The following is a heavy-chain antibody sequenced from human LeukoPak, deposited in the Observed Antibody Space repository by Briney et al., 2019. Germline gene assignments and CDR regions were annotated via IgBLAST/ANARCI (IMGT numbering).Heavy chain of an antibody. CDR1: GFTFSSYA. CDR3: ATRPPEATIRLPFDY. CDR2: ISGSGGST. J-gene: IGHJ4*02. Sequence: GGSLRLSCAASGFTFSSYAMSWVRQAPGKGLEWVPAISGSGGSTYYADSVKGRFTISRDNSKNTLYLQMNSLRAEDTAVYYCATRPPEATIRLPFDYWGQGTLVTVSS. V-gene: IGHV3-23*01. D-gene: IGHD5-12*01.